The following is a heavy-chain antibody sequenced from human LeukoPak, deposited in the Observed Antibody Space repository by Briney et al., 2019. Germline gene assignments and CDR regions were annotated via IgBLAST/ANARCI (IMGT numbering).Heavy chain of an antibody. V-gene: IGHV3-23*01. CDR1: GFTFSSYA. J-gene: IGHJ4*02. D-gene: IGHD6-19*01. CDR3: AKRLVGSGWCLDY. Sequence: GGSLRLSCAASGFTFSSYAMSWVRQAPGKGLEWVSAISGSGGSTYYEDSVKGRITISGDNSKNTLYLQMNSLRAEDTAVYYCAKRLVGSGWCLDYWGQGTRVTVSS. CDR2: ISGSGGST.